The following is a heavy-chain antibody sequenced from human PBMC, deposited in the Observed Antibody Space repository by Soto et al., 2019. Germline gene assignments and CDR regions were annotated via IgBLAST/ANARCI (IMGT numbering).Heavy chain of an antibody. V-gene: IGHV3-21*01. D-gene: IGHD3-22*01. Sequence: EVQLVESGGGLVKPGGSLRLSCAASGFTFSSYSMNWVRQAPGKGLEWVSSISCSTSYIYYADSAKGRFTISRDNAKNSLYLQMNSLRAEDTAVYYCARVVDYCDPYYYYGMDVWGQGTTVTVSS. J-gene: IGHJ6*02. CDR1: GFTFSSYS. CDR2: ISCSTSYI. CDR3: ARVVDYCDPYYYYGMDV.